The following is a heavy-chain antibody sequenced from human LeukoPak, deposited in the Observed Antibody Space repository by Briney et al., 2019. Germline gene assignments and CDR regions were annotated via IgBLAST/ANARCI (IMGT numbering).Heavy chain of an antibody. V-gene: IGHV4-39*07. J-gene: IGHJ6*03. CDR2: IYYSGST. CDR1: AGSISSSTYS. D-gene: IGHD3-16*01. Sequence: SETLSLTCTVSAGSISSSTYSWGWIRQPPGKGLEWIGSIYYSGSTYYNPSLKSRVTISVDTSKNQFSLKLSSVTAADTAVYYCARVGDYVWGSYVTRRGYYYYMDVWGKGTTVTVSS. CDR3: ARVGDYVWGSYVTRRGYYYYMDV.